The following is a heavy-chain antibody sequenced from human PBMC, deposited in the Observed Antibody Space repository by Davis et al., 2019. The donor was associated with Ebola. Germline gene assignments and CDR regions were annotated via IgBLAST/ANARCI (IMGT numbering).Heavy chain of an antibody. D-gene: IGHD3-3*01. CDR2: ISSSSSYI. V-gene: IGHV3-21*01. CDR1: GFTFSSYS. Sequence: GESLKTSCAASGFTFSSYSMNWVRQAPGKFLFFFSSISSSSSYIYYADSVKGRFTISRDNAKNSLYLKMNSLRAEDTAVYYCARDLYYDFWSGATLDYWGQGTLVTVSS. CDR3: ARDLYYDFWSGATLDY. J-gene: IGHJ4*02.